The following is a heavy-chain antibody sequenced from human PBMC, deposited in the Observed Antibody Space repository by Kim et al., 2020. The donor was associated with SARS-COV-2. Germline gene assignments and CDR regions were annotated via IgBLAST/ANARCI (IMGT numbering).Heavy chain of an antibody. D-gene: IGHD1-26*01. Sequence: SETLSLTCTVSGGSISSGGYYWSWIRQHPGKGLEWIGYIYYSGSTYYNPSLKSRVTISVDTSKNQFSLKLSSVTAADTAVYYCARETSMGGTPANFDYWGQGTLVTVSS. J-gene: IGHJ4*02. CDR1: GGSISSGGYY. CDR2: IYYSGST. CDR3: ARETSMGGTPANFDY. V-gene: IGHV4-31*03.